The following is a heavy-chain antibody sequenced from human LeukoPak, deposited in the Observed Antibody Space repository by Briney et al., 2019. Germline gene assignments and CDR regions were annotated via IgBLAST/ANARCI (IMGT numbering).Heavy chain of an antibody. CDR2: INWNGGST. V-gene: IGHV3-20*04. Sequence: GGSLRLFCAASGFTFDDYGMSWVRQAPGKGLEWVSGINWNGGSTGYADSVKGRFTISRDNAKNSLYLQMNSLRAEDTALYYCARAGYCSGGSCYSEYYYYYGMDVWGQGTTVTVSS. CDR1: GFTFDDYG. CDR3: ARAGYCSGGSCYSEYYYYYGMDV. D-gene: IGHD2-15*01. J-gene: IGHJ6*02.